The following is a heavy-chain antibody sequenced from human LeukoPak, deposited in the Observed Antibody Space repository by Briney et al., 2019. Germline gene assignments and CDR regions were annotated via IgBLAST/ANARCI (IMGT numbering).Heavy chain of an antibody. CDR1: GGSISSYY. CDR2: LHTSGST. D-gene: IGHD6-13*01. V-gene: IGHV4-4*07. Sequence: PSETLSLTCTVSGGSISSYYWSWIRQPAGEGLEWIGRLHTSGSTHYNPSLKSRVTMSVDTSKNQFSLKLSSVTAADTAVYYCARGRVSSSSWSSTYYYYFYMDVWGKGTTVTVSS. CDR3: ARGRVSSSSWSSTYYYYFYMDV. J-gene: IGHJ6*03.